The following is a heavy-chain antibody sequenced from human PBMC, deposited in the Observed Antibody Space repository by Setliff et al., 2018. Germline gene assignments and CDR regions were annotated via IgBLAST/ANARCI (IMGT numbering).Heavy chain of an antibody. J-gene: IGHJ4*02. V-gene: IGHV3-48*01. CDR3: ARRGTTAFDF. CDR1: GITFRNYG. D-gene: IGHD4-4*01. CDR2: ISSGSISTT. Sequence: GSLRLSCAASGITFRNYGMNWVRQAPGKGLEWLSYISSGSISTTHYADSVRGRFTVSRDNAKNTLYLEMNNPRAEDSAVYYCARRGTTAFDFWGLGTLVTVSS.